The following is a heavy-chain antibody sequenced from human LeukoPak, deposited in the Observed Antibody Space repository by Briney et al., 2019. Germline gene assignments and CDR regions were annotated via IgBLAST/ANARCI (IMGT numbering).Heavy chain of an antibody. CDR3: AKDRDPVVNTDYYYGMNV. D-gene: IGHD4-17*01. V-gene: IGHV3-33*06. J-gene: IGHJ6*02. Sequence: QPGRSLRLSCAASGFTFSQYGMHWVRQAPGKGLEWVAVIWYDGSYKYYADSVKGRFTISRDNSKNTLYLQMNSLRGEDTAVYYCAKDRDPVVNTDYYYGMNVWGQGTTVTVSS. CDR1: GFTFSQYG. CDR2: IWYDGSYK.